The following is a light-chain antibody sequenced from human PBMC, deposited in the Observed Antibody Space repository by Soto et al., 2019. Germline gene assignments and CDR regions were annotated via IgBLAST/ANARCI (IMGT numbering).Light chain of an antibody. V-gene: IGLV2-14*01. CDR1: SSDVGGYNY. CDR2: DVS. Sequence: QSALTQPASVSGSPGQSITISCTGTSSDVGGYNYVSWYQQHPGKVPKLMIYDVSNRPSGVSNRFSGSKSGNTASLTISGLQAEDEADYYCSSYRSSSTLCVFGTGTQLTVL. CDR3: SSYRSSSTLCV. J-gene: IGLJ7*01.